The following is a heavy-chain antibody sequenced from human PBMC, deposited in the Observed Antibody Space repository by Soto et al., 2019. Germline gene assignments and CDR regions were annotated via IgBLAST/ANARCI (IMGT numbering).Heavy chain of an antibody. D-gene: IGHD6-13*01. J-gene: IGHJ5*02. CDR3: ARHTYSRVNWLEP. Sequence: IHQTPGKVLEWIGSIYYSGSPYYNPSLKSRVTISVDTSKNQFSLKLSSVTAADTAVYYCARHTYSRVNWLEPWRQGTLVTVSS. CDR2: IYYSGSP. V-gene: IGHV4-39*01.